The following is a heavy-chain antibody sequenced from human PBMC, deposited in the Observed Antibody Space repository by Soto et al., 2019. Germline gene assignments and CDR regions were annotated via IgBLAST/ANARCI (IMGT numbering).Heavy chain of an antibody. CDR3: ARVSRSTSVNFDY. CDR1: GFTFSSYW. V-gene: IGHV3-74*01. D-gene: IGHD2-21*01. J-gene: IGHJ4*02. Sequence: GGSLRLSCAASGFTFSSYWMHWVRQAPGKGLVWVSRVNSDGNNTNYADSVKGRFTISRDNAKNTLYLQMNSLRAEDTAVYYCARVSRSTSVNFDYWGQGXLVTVYS. CDR2: VNSDGNNT.